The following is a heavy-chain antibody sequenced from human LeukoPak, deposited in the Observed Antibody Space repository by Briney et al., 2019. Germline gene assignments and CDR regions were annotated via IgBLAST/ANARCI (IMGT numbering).Heavy chain of an antibody. Sequence: TGGSLRLSRTESRFTFRSYTMNWVRQAPGKGLEWVSSIDRSSSHIYYADSVKGRFAISRDNAKNSLYLQMNSLRAEDTAVYYCAREFFYGSGSYSYWGQGTLVTVSS. D-gene: IGHD3-10*01. CDR2: IDRSSSHI. CDR1: RFTFRSYT. J-gene: IGHJ4*02. V-gene: IGHV3-21*01. CDR3: AREFFYGSGSYSY.